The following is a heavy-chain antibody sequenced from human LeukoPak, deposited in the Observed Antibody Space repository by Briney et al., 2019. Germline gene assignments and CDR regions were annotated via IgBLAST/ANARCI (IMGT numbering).Heavy chain of an antibody. CDR1: GCTFSSYW. V-gene: IGHV3-74*01. D-gene: IGHD4-11*01. J-gene: IGHJ1*01. CDR2: INSDGSST. Sequence: GGSLRLSCAASGCTFSSYWMHWVRQAPGKGLVWVSRINSDGSSTSYADSVKGRFTISRDNAKNTLYLQMNSLRAEDTAVYYCARGGMTTRTDVYFHHWGQGTLVTVSS. CDR3: ARGGMTTRTDVYFHH.